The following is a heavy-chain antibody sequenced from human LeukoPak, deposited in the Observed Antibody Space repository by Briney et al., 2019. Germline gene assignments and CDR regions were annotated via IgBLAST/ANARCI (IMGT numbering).Heavy chain of an antibody. CDR2: LKQHGSHK. V-gene: IGHV3-7*01. Sequence: GGSLRLSCAASGFTFSTYWMSWVRQAPGKGLEWVANLKQHGSHKYSVDSLKGRFPISRDNAKNPLYLQMNSLRAEDTAVYYCAELGITMIGAVWGKGTTVTLSS. D-gene: IGHD3-10*02. CDR1: GFTFSTYW. J-gene: IGHJ6*04. CDR3: AELGITMIGAV.